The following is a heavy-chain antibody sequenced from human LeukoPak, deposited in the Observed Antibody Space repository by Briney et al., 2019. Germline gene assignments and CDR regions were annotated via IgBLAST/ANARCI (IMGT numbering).Heavy chain of an antibody. CDR1: GGSFSGYY. CDR2: INHSGST. J-gene: IGHJ3*02. Sequence: PSETLSLTCAVYGGSFSGYYWSWIRQPPGKGLEWIGEINHSGSTNYNPSLKSRVTISVDTSKNQFPLKLSSVTAADTAVYHCARQKSSSSWYDAFDIWGQGTMVTVSS. D-gene: IGHD6-13*01. CDR3: ARQKSSSSWYDAFDI. V-gene: IGHV4-34*01.